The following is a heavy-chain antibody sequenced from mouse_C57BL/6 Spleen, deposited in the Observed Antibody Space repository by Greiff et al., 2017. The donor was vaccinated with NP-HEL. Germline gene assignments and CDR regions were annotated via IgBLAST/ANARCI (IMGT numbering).Heavy chain of an antibody. V-gene: IGHV5-17*01. Sequence: VESGGGLVKPGGSLKLSCAASGFTFSDYGMHWVRQAPEKGLEWVAYISSGSSTIYYADTVKGRFTISRDNAKNTLFLQMTSLRSEDTAMYYCAMMGSLHYYGSSYNWYFDVWGTGTTVTVSS. J-gene: IGHJ1*03. CDR2: ISSGSSTI. CDR3: AMMGSLHYYGSSYNWYFDV. CDR1: GFTFSDYG. D-gene: IGHD1-1*01.